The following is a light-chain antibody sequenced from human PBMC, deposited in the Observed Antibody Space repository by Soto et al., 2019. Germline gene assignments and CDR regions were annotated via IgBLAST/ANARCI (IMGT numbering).Light chain of an antibody. V-gene: IGLV2-8*01. J-gene: IGLJ2*01. CDR2: EVN. CDR1: SSDVGNYNY. CDR3: SSYGGNNNLV. Sequence: QSALTQPPSASGSPGQSVTISCTGTSSDVGNYNYVSWYQQYPGKAPKLMIYEVNKRPSGVPTRFSASKSDNTASLTVSGLQAEDEADYYCSSYGGNNNLVFGGGTKLTVL.